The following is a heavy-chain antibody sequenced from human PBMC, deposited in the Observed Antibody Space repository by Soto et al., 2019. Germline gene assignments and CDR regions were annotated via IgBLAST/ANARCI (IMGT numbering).Heavy chain of an antibody. Sequence: QVQLVQSGAEVKKPGASVKVSCKASGYTFTSYGISWVRQAPGQGLEWMGWISAYNGNTNYAQKLQGRVTMTTDTDTSTAYMELSSLRSDDTAVYYCARRTNQLLWFGEVYYYYGMDVWGQGTTVTVSS. D-gene: IGHD3-10*01. CDR3: ARRTNQLLWFGEVYYYYGMDV. CDR1: GYTFTSYG. V-gene: IGHV1-18*01. CDR2: ISAYNGNT. J-gene: IGHJ6*02.